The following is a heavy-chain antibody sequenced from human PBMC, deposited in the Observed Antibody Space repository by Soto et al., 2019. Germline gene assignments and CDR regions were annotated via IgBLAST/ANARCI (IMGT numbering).Heavy chain of an antibody. V-gene: IGHV4-4*07. J-gene: IGHJ5*02. Sequence: ENLRVTCTVSAGFTSRYYWRGFRQLPGKGLEWIGRIYTSGSTNYNPSLKSRVTMSVDTSKNQFSLKLSSVTAADTAVYYCARYLKGIAAAGNWFDPWGQGTLLTVS. CDR2: IYTSGST. D-gene: IGHD6-13*01. CDR3: ARYLKGIAAAGNWFDP. CDR1: AGFTSRYY.